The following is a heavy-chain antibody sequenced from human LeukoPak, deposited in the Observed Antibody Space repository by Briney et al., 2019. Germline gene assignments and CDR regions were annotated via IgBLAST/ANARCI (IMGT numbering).Heavy chain of an antibody. J-gene: IGHJ4*02. D-gene: IGHD6-19*01. CDR3: ARVGSSGWYVHPTLDY. CDR2: MNPNSGNT. CDR1: GYTFTSYD. V-gene: IGHV1-8*01. Sequence: EASVKVSCKASGYTFTSYDINWVRQATGQGLEWMGWMNPNSGNTGYAQKFQGRVTMTRNTSISTAYMELSSLRSDDTAVYYCARVGSSGWYVHPTLDYWGQGTLLTVSS.